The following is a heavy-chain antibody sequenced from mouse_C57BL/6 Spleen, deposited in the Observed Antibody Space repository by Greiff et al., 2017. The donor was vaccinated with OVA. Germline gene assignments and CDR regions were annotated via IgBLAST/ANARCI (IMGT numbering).Heavy chain of an antibody. Sequence: QVQLQQPGAELVKPGASVKLSCKASGYTFTSYWMQWVKQRPGQGLEWIGEIDPSDSYTNYNQKFKGKATLTVDTSSSTAYMQLSSLTSEDSAVYYCARSITTVVAPAYGGQGTLVTVSA. CDR2: IDPSDSYT. J-gene: IGHJ3*01. V-gene: IGHV1-50*01. CDR1: GYTFTSYW. CDR3: ARSITTVVAPAY. D-gene: IGHD1-1*01.